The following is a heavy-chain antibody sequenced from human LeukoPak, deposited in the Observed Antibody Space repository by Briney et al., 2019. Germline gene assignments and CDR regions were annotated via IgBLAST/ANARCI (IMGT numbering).Heavy chain of an antibody. CDR2: IRYDGSNK. V-gene: IGHV3-30*02. Sequence: GGSLRLSCAASGFTFSSYGMHWVRQAPGKGLEWVAFIRYDGSNKYYADSVKGRFTISRDNSKNTLYLQMNSLRAEDTAVYYCAKDAYYDSSGRGYYFDYWGQGTLVTVSS. J-gene: IGHJ4*02. CDR1: GFTFSSYG. D-gene: IGHD3-22*01. CDR3: AKDAYYDSSGRGYYFDY.